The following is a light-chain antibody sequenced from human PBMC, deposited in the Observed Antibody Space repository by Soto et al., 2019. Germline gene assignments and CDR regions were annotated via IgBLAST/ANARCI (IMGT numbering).Light chain of an antibody. J-gene: IGLJ1*01. CDR3: NSYTSTSPPYV. Sequence: QSVLTQPASVSGSAGQSISISCTGTSSDIGLYNFVSWYQQRPGQAPKLLIFDVSHRPSGISDRFSGSKSGYTASLTISGLQAGDEADYYCNSYTSTSPPYVFGTG. CDR1: SSDIGLYNF. V-gene: IGLV2-14*01. CDR2: DVS.